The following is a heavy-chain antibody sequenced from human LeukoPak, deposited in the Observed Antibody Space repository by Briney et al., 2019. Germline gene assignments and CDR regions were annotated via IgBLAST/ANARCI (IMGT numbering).Heavy chain of an antibody. Sequence: GGSLRLSCAASGFTFNDYYMSLIRQAPGKGLEWVSYISSSGSTIYYADSVKGRFTISRDNAKNSLYLQMNNLRVEDTAVYYCARDQPIGYNYGYPFDNWGQGTLVTVSS. D-gene: IGHD5-18*01. CDR3: ARDQPIGYNYGYPFDN. CDR2: ISSSGSTI. CDR1: GFTFNDYY. V-gene: IGHV3-11*04. J-gene: IGHJ4*02.